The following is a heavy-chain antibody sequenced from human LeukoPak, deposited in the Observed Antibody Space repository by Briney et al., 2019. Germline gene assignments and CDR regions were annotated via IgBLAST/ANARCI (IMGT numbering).Heavy chain of an antibody. J-gene: IGHJ4*02. D-gene: IGHD3-10*01. CDR2: ITWNSDTI. V-gene: IGHV3-9*01. CDR3: ARVGVARSSGSGSYLWYLDY. CDR1: GFTFDDYP. Sequence: QPGRSLRLSCAASGFTFDDYPMHWVRQGPGKGLEWVAGITWNSDTIGYGDSVKGRFTISRDNAKNSLYLLMNSLGPDDTASFYCARVGVARSSGSGSYLWYLDYWGQGALVTVSS.